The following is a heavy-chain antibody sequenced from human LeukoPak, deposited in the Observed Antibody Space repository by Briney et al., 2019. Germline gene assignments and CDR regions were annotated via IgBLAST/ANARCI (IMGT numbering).Heavy chain of an antibody. D-gene: IGHD2-15*01. V-gene: IGHV6-1*01. CDR3: ARAGGYCSGGSCYHAVDY. J-gene: IGHJ4*02. Sequence: SQTLSLTCAIPGDSVSSNNAAWNWIRQSPSRGLEWLVRTYYRSKSYSDYAVAVKSPITINPDTSKNQFSLQLNSVTPEDTAVYYCARAGGYCSGGSCYHAVDYWGQGTLVTVSS. CDR2: TYYRSKSYS. CDR1: GDSVSSNNAA.